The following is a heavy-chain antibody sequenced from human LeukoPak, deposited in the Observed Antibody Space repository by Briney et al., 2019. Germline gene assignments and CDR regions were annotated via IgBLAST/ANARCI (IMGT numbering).Heavy chain of an antibody. J-gene: IGHJ5*02. D-gene: IGHD2-2*02. CDR3: AREDGRYCSSTSCYSQVFDP. CDR1: GGTFSSYA. Sequence: SVKVSCKASGGTFSSYAISWVRQAPRQGLEWMGGIIPIFGTANYAQKFQGRVTITADESTSTAYMELSSLRSEDTAVYYCAREDGRYCSSTSCYSQVFDPWGQGTLVTVSS. V-gene: IGHV1-69*13. CDR2: IIPIFGTA.